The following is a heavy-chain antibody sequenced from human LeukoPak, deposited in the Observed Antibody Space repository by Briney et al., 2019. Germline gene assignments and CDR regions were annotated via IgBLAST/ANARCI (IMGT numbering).Heavy chain of an antibody. CDR3: ARESGDYGDYAPYLIDY. CDR1: GYTFTSYD. Sequence: ASVKVSCKASGYTFTSYDINWVRQATGQGLEWMGWMNPNSGNTGYAQKFQGRVTITRNTSISTAYMELSSLRSEDTAVYYCARESGDYGDYAPYLIDYWGQGTLVTVSS. J-gene: IGHJ4*02. V-gene: IGHV1-8*03. CDR2: MNPNSGNT. D-gene: IGHD4-17*01.